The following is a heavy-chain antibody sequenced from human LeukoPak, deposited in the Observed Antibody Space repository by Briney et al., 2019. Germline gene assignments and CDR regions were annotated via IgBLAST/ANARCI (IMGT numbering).Heavy chain of an antibody. CDR3: ARDKIVGATNFDY. Sequence: PGGSLRLSCAASGFTVSSNHMSWVRQAPGKGLEWVANIKQDGSEKYYVDSVKGRFTISRDNAKNSLSLQMNSLRAEDTAIYYCARDKIVGATNFDYWGQGTLVTVSS. D-gene: IGHD1-26*01. V-gene: IGHV3-7*03. CDR2: IKQDGSEK. CDR1: GFTVSSNH. J-gene: IGHJ4*02.